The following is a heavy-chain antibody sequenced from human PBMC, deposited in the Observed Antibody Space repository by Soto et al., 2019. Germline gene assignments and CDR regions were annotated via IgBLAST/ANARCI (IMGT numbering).Heavy chain of an antibody. Sequence: GGSLRLSCAASGFTFSSYGMHWVRQAPGKGLEWVAVISYDGSNKDYADSVKGRFTISRDNSKNTLYLQMNSLRAEDTAVYYCANGSWAHNSLGYCSSTSCYTAYYYYGMDVWGQGTTVTVSS. CDR3: ANGSWAHNSLGYCSSTSCYTAYYYYGMDV. D-gene: IGHD2-2*02. V-gene: IGHV3-30*18. J-gene: IGHJ6*02. CDR2: ISYDGSNK. CDR1: GFTFSSYG.